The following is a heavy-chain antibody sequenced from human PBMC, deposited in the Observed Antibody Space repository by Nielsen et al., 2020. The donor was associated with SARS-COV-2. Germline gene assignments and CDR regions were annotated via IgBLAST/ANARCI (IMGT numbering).Heavy chain of an antibody. J-gene: IGHJ4*02. CDR1: GFTFSSYG. CDR2: ISYDGSNK. Sequence: GESLKISCAASGFTFSSYGMHWVRQAPGKGLEWVAVISYDGSNKYYADSVKGRFTISRDNSKNTLYLQMNSLRAEDTAVYYCASDYGDYVYGTGYFDYWGQGTLVTVSS. CDR3: ASDYGDYVYGTGYFDY. D-gene: IGHD4-17*01. V-gene: IGHV3-30*03.